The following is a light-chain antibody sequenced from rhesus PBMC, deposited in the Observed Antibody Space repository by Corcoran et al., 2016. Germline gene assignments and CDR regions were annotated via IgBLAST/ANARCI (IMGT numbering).Light chain of an antibody. V-gene: IGKV1-38*01. J-gene: IGKJ4*01. Sequence: DIQMTQSPSSLPASAGDRVTITCRASENVNNYLNWYQQKPGKAPKLLSYDASNLQCGVPSRFSGSGSGTEFTLTISSLQPEVFAVYYCQQRNSCPLTFGGGAKVELK. CDR3: QQRNSCPLT. CDR2: DAS. CDR1: ENVNNY.